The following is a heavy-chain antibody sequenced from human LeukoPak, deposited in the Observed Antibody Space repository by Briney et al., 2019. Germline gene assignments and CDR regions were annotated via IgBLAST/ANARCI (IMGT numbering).Heavy chain of an antibody. CDR3: ALSSKSSSWYYFDY. D-gene: IGHD6-13*01. Sequence: GGSLRLSCAASGFTFSSYGMHWVRQAPGKGLEWVAFIRYDGSNKYYADSVKGRFTISRDNSKNTLYLQMNSLRAEDTAVYYCALSSKSSSWYYFDYWGQGTLVTVSS. CDR2: IRYDGSNK. CDR1: GFTFSSYG. J-gene: IGHJ4*02. V-gene: IGHV3-30*02.